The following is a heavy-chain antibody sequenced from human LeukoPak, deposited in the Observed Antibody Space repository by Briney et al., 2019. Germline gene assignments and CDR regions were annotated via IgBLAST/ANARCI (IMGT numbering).Heavy chain of an antibody. CDR2: ISSNSSTI. J-gene: IGHJ6*03. CDR3: ARISYPGAYYYYYYYMDV. D-gene: IGHD4/OR15-4a*01. CDR1: GFTFSSYS. Sequence: GGSLRLSCAASGFTFSSYSMNWVRQAPGKGLEWVSYISSNSSTIYYADSVKGRFTISRDNAKNSLYLQMNSLRAEDTAVYYCARISYPGAYYYYYYYMDVWGKGTTVTVSS. V-gene: IGHV3-48*01.